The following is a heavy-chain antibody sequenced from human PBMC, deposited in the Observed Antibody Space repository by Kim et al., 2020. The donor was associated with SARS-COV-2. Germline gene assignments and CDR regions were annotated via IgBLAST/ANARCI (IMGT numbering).Heavy chain of an antibody. V-gene: IGHV3-23*01. Sequence: GGSLRLSCAASGFTFSSYAMSWVRQAPGKGLEWVSAISGSGGSTYYADSVKGRFTISRDNSKNTLYLQMNSLRAEDTAVYYCAKDPPTEYSSGWYGVDYWGQGTLVTVSS. J-gene: IGHJ4*02. D-gene: IGHD6-19*01. CDR1: GFTFSSYA. CDR2: ISGSGGST. CDR3: AKDPPTEYSSGWYGVDY.